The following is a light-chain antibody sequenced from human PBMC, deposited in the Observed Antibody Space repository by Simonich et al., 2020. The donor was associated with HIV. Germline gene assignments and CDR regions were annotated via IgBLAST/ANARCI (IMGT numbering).Light chain of an antibody. CDR3: AAWDDSLSGWV. CDR2: GNS. J-gene: IGLJ3*02. V-gene: IGLV1-40*01. CDR1: SSNIGAGYD. Sequence: QSVLTQPPSVSGAPGQRVTISCTGSSSNIGAGYDVHWYQQLPGTAPKLLIYGNSKRPSGVPDRFSGSKSGTSASLAITGLQAEDEADYYCAAWDDSLSGWVFGGGTKLTVL.